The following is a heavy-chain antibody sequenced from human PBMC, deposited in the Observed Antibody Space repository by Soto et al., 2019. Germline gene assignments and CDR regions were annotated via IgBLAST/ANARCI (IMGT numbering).Heavy chain of an antibody. D-gene: IGHD3-16*01. J-gene: IGHJ5*02. CDR1: GFVFSSYA. V-gene: IGHV3-23*01. CDR2: ISTSGDTT. Sequence: EVQLLESGGGLVQPGGSLRLSCAVSGFVFSSYAMSWVRQAPGKGLEWVSGISTSGDTTSYADSVKGRFTISRDNPKNNLCLRMNSLRVEGTAIYCCVEGGALRRRGWIDPWGQGTLVTVSS. CDR3: VEGGALRRRGWIDP.